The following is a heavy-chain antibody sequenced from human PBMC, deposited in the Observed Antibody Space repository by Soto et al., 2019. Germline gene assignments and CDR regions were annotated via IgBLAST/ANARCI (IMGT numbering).Heavy chain of an antibody. D-gene: IGHD3-22*01. CDR1: GYTFTSYG. CDR3: ARDVYDSSCYYRASEFDY. J-gene: IGHJ4*02. V-gene: IGHV1-18*01. CDR2: ISAYNGNT. Sequence: ASVKVSCKASGYTFTSYGISWVRQAPGQGLEWRGWISAYNGNTNYAQKLQGRVTMTTDTSTSTAYMERRSLRSDDTAVYYCARDVYDSSCYYRASEFDYWGQGTLVTGSS.